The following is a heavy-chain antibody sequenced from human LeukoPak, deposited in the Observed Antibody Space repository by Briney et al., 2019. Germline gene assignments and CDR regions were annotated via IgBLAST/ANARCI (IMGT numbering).Heavy chain of an antibody. J-gene: IGHJ4*02. V-gene: IGHV4-61*08. Sequence: SQTLSLTCTVSGGSISSGGYYWSWIRQHPGKGLEWIGYIYYSGSTNYNPSLKSRVTISVDTSKNQFSLKLSSVTAADTAVYYCARAGQIGPHFDYWGQGTLVTVSS. CDR2: IYYSGST. CDR1: GGSISSGGYY. D-gene: IGHD3-10*01. CDR3: ARAGQIGPHFDY.